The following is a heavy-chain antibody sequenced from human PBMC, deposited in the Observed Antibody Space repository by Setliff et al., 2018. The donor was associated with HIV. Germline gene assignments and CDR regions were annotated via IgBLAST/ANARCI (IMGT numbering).Heavy chain of an antibody. CDR2: ISEYNGDT. Sequence: ASVKVSCKASGYTFTSYGISWVRQAPGQGLEWMGWISEYNGDTKYAQKLQGRVTMTKDTSTSTAYMELRSLRSDDTAVYYCARGLMVNDADPFDYWGQGALVTAPQ. CDR1: GYTFTSYG. CDR3: ARGLMVNDADPFDY. V-gene: IGHV1-18*01. J-gene: IGHJ4*02. D-gene: IGHD2-8*01.